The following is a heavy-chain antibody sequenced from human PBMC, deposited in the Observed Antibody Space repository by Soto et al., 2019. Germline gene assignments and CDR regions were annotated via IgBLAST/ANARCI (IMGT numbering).Heavy chain of an antibody. CDR3: ARSLSTIGARLDY. CDR1: GYIFTDYY. D-gene: IGHD6-6*01. Sequence: ASVQVSCKASGYIFTDYYLHWVRQAPGQGLEYMGWINPNTGGTKYTQKFQGRVSMTGGTLLLNWLTSDDTAVDYCARSLSTIGARLDYWGQGALVTVS. V-gene: IGHV1-2*02. CDR2: INPNTGGT. J-gene: IGHJ4*01.